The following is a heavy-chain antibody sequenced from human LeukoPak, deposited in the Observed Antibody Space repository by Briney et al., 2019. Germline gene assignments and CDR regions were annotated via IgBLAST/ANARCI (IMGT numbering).Heavy chain of an antibody. Sequence: AGGSLRLSCAASGFTFSSYGMHWVRQAPDKGLEWVSIISYDGSNKYYADSVKGRFTISRDNSKNTLYLQMNSLRAEDTAVYYCAKLYYSGGFDIWGQGTMVTVSS. CDR2: ISYDGSNK. V-gene: IGHV3-30*18. D-gene: IGHD2-21*01. CDR1: GFTFSSYG. CDR3: AKLYYSGGFDI. J-gene: IGHJ3*02.